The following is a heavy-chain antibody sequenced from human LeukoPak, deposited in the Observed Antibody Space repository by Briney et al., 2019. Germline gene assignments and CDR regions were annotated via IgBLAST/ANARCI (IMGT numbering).Heavy chain of an antibody. V-gene: IGHV3-33*06. CDR3: AKVVQYTASTGTGLDY. J-gene: IGHJ4*02. CDR2: IWYDGNYK. D-gene: IGHD6-13*01. Sequence: PGGSLRLSCAASGFTFFNYGMHWVRQAPGKGLDWVAVIWYDGNYKYYADSVRGRFTISRDNSKNTLYPQMDSLRAEDTAIYYCAKVVQYTASTGTGLDYWGQGTLVTVSS. CDR1: GFTFFNYG.